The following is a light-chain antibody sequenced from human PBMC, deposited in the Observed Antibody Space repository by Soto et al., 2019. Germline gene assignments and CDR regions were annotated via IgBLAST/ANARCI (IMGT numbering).Light chain of an antibody. CDR2: AAS. CDR3: QQLNSYLAIT. Sequence: DIQLTQSPSFLSASVGDRVTITCRASQGISSYLAWYQQKPEKAPKLLIYAASTLQSGVPSRFSGSGSGSEFTLTINSLQPEDFATYYCQQLNSYLAITFGQGTRLEIK. V-gene: IGKV1-9*01. J-gene: IGKJ5*01. CDR1: QGISSY.